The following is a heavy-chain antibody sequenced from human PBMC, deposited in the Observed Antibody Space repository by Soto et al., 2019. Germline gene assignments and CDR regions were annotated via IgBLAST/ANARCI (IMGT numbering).Heavy chain of an antibody. CDR3: ARGVGQQRGTRVAFDI. D-gene: IGHD6-25*01. V-gene: IGHV4-34*01. CDR2: INHSGTT. CDR1: GGSFSDYY. Sequence: SETLSLTCAVYGGSFSDYYWSWIRQPPGKGLENIGEINHSGTTNYNPSLKSRVTISVDTSKNQFSLKVSSVTAADSAVYYCARGVGQQRGTRVAFDIWGQGTMVTVSS. J-gene: IGHJ3*02.